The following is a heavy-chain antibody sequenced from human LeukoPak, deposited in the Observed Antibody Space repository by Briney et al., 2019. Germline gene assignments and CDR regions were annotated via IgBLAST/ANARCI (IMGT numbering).Heavy chain of an antibody. Sequence: GGSLRLSCVASGFKFSHYSMNWVRQAPGKGLEWISYISSSSSTIYDADSVKGRFTISRDNSKNTLYLQMNSLRAEDTAVYYCAKPHFDYWGQGTLVTVSS. CDR3: AKPHFDY. CDR2: ISSSSSTI. J-gene: IGHJ4*02. CDR1: GFKFSHYS. V-gene: IGHV3-48*01.